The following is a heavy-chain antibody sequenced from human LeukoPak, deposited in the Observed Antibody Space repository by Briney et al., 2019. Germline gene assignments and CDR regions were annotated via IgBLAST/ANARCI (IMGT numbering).Heavy chain of an antibody. V-gene: IGHV3-21*01. Sequence: GGSLRLSCAASGFTFSSYWMSWVRQAPGKGLEWVSSISSSSSYIYYADSVKGRFTISRDNAKNSLYLQMNSLRAEDTAVYYCARGGEEWGLRDFDYWGQGTLVTVSS. D-gene: IGHD1-26*01. CDR2: ISSSSSYI. J-gene: IGHJ4*02. CDR1: GFTFSSYW. CDR3: ARGGEEWGLRDFDY.